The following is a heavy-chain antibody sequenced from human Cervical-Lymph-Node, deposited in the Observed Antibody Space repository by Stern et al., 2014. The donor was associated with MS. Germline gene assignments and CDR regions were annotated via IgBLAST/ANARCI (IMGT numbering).Heavy chain of an antibody. CDR1: GYTFTSYG. Sequence: VQLVQSGAEVKKPGASVKVSCKASGYTFTSYGISWVRQAPGQGLEWMGWISDYNGNKNYAQKLQGRVTMTTDTSTSTAYMELRSLRSDDTAVYYCARRPPYYYDSSGYSSSPATKYYNYGMDVWGQGTTVTVSS. CDR2: ISDYNGNK. J-gene: IGHJ6*02. V-gene: IGHV1-18*04. CDR3: ARRPPYYYDSSGYSSSPATKYYNYGMDV. D-gene: IGHD3-22*01.